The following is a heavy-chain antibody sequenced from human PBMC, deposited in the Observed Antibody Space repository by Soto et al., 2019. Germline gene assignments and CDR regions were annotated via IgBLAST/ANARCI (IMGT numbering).Heavy chain of an antibody. J-gene: IGHJ3*02. D-gene: IGHD2-2*02. V-gene: IGHV1-69*13. CDR1: GGTFSSYA. CDR3: ARGRLGYCSSTSCYSAFEI. CDR2: IIPIFGTA. Sequence: ASVKVSCKASGGTFSSYAISWVRQAPGQGLEWMGGIIPIFGTANYAQKFQGRVTITADESTSTAYMELSSLRSEDTAVYYCARGRLGYCSSTSCYSAFEIWGQGTMVTVSS.